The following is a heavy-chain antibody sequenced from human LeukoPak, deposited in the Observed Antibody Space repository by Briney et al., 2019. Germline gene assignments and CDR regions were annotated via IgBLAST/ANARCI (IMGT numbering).Heavy chain of an antibody. D-gene: IGHD3-22*01. V-gene: IGHV1-2*02. CDR1: GYTVTGYY. Sequence: ASVKVSCKASGYTVTGYYIHWVRQAPGQGLEWMGWITPNSDDTDYAQKFQGRVSMTRDTSISTAYMELSSLRSDDTAVYYCARVWGSSGYYCDYWGQGTLVTVSS. J-gene: IGHJ4*02. CDR3: ARVWGSSGYYCDY. CDR2: ITPNSDDT.